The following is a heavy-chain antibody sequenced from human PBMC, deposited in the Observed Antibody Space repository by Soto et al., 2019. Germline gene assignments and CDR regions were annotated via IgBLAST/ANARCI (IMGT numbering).Heavy chain of an antibody. CDR2: ISYDGSNK. Sequence: GGSLRLSCAASGFTFSSYAMHWVRQAPGKGLEWVAVISYDGSNKYYADSVKGRFTISRDNSKNTLYLKMNSLRAEDTAVYYCARELELEDYYYYGMDVWGQGTTVTVSS. V-gene: IGHV3-30-3*01. CDR1: GFTFSSYA. CDR3: ARELELEDYYYYGMDV. D-gene: IGHD1-7*01. J-gene: IGHJ6*02.